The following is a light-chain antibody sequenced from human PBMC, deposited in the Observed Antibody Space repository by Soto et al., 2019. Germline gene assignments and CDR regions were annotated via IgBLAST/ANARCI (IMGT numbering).Light chain of an antibody. CDR3: QRYNVWPLT. CDR2: VAS. V-gene: IGKV3-15*01. CDR1: QSVSSN. J-gene: IGKJ4*01. Sequence: EIVMTQSPATLSVSPGERATLSCRASQSVSSNLAWYQQKPGQTPKLLIYVASTRATGIPARFSGSGSGTEFTLTISSLKSEDFAVYYCQRYNVWPLTFGGGTKVECK.